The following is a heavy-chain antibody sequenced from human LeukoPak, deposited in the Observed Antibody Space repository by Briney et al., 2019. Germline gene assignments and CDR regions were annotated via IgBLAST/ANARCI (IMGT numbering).Heavy chain of an antibody. CDR1: GFTFSSYG. Sequence: AGGSLRLSCVASGFTFSSYGMHWVRQAPGKGLEWVAVISHDDSNKYYADSVKGRFTISRDNSKNTLYLQMNSLRAEDTAVYYCASLTYYDYVWGSYPDDAFDIWGQGTMVTVSS. D-gene: IGHD3-16*02. CDR3: ASLTYYDYVWGSYPDDAFDI. V-gene: IGHV3-30*03. CDR2: ISHDDSNK. J-gene: IGHJ3*02.